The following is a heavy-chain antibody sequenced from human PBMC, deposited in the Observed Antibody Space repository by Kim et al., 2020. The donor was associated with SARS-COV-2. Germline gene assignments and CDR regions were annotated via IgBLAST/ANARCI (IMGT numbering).Heavy chain of an antibody. V-gene: IGHV3-48*01. D-gene: IGHD3-16*01. Sequence: GGSLRLSCVASGFTFSSYGMSWVRHAPGKGLEWVSYINKNGNPIHYADSVKGRFTISRDNAKNSLYLQMNSLRADDTAIYYCARDIGDGYAVDIWGQGTPVTVSS. CDR3: ARDIGDGYAVDI. J-gene: IGHJ6*02. CDR1: GFTFSSYG. CDR2: INKNGNPI.